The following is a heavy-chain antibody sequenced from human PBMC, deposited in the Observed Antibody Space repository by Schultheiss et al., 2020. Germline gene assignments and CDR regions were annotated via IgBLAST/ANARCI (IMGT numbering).Heavy chain of an antibody. D-gene: IGHD2-8*01. J-gene: IGHJ3*02. CDR3: ASGVRGGYCTNDVCQSDAFDI. CDR1: GGSIRSGDYS. CDR2: ISYSGST. V-gene: IGHV4-30-4*01. Sequence: SETLSLTCTVSGGSIRSGDYSWSWIRQPPGKGLEWIGYISYSGSTYYNPSLKSRVTISVDTSKNQFSLKLSSVTAADTAVYSCASGVRGGYCTNDVCQSDAFDIWGQGTMVTVSS.